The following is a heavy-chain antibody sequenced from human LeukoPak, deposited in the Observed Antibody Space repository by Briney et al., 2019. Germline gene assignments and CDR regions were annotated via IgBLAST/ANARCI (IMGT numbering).Heavy chain of an antibody. D-gene: IGHD1-26*01. J-gene: IGHJ4*02. Sequence: SGTLSLTCTVSGGSISSYYWSWIRQPPGKGLEWVGYIYYSGSTNHNPSLKGRVTISLDMSKNQFSLKLTSMTAADTAVYYCARAIDSYWFDYWGQGSLVTVSS. V-gene: IGHV4-59*08. CDR1: GGSISSYY. CDR2: IYYSGST. CDR3: ARAIDSYWFDY.